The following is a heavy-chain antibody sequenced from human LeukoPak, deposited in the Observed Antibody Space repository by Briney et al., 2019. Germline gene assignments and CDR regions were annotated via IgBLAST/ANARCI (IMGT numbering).Heavy chain of an antibody. D-gene: IGHD3-10*01. J-gene: IGHJ4*02. CDR1: GFTFDDYA. CDR2: ISWNSGSI. CDR3: AKDLTMVRGVSSD. Sequence: GGSLRLSCAASGFTFDDYAMHWVRHAPGKGLEWVSGISWNSGSIGYADSVKGRFTISRDNAKNSLYLQMNSLRAEDTALYYCAKDLTMVRGVSSDWGQGTLVTVSS. V-gene: IGHV3-9*01.